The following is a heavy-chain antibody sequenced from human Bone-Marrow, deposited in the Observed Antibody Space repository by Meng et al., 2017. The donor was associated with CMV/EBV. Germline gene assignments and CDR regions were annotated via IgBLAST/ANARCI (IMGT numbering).Heavy chain of an antibody. Sequence: GESLKISCAASGFTFDDYGMSWVRQAPGKGLEWVSGINWNGGSTGYADSVKGRFTISRDNAKNSLYLQMNSLRAEDTAVYYCASWAQGGGDYWGQGTLVTVSS. D-gene: IGHD3-16*01. CDR1: GFTFDDYG. CDR3: ASWAQGGGDY. V-gene: IGHV3-20*04. CDR2: INWNGGST. J-gene: IGHJ4*02.